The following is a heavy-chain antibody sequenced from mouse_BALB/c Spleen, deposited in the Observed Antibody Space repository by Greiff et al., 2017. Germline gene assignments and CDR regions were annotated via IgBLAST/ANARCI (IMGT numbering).Heavy chain of an antibody. V-gene: IGHV5-6-5*01. CDR3: ARGGTTEPYAMDY. D-gene: IGHD1-1*01. CDR1: GFTFSSYA. Sequence: DVQLVESGGGLVKPGGSLKLSCAASGFTFSSYAMSWVRQTPEKRLEWVASISSGGSTYYPDSVKGRFTISRDNARNILYLQMSSLRSEDTAMYYCARGGTTEPYAMDYWGQGTSVTVSS. CDR2: ISSGGST. J-gene: IGHJ4*01.